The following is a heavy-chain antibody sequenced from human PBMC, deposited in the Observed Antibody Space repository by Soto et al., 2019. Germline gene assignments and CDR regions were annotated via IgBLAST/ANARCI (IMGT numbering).Heavy chain of an antibody. J-gene: IGHJ4*02. Sequence: TLSLTCTVSGGSISSGGYYWSWIRQHPGKGLEWIGYIYYSGSTYYNPSLKSRVTISVDTSKNQFSLKLSSVTAADTAVYYCARGRHILTGYLDYSGQGTLVTVSS. D-gene: IGHD3-9*01. CDR3: ARGRHILTGYLDY. V-gene: IGHV4-31*03. CDR1: GGSISSGGYY. CDR2: IYYSGST.